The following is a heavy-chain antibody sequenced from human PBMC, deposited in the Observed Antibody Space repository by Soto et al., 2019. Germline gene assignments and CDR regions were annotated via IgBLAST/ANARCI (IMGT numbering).Heavy chain of an antibody. CDR1: GFTFSSYA. CDR3: ARENGSYGLDDAFDI. J-gene: IGHJ3*02. CDR2: ISYDGSNK. D-gene: IGHD5-18*01. V-gene: IGHV3-30-3*01. Sequence: QVQLVESGGGVVQPGRSLRLSCAASGFTFSSYAMHWVRQAPGKGLEWVAVISYDGSNKYYADSVKGRFTISRDNSKNTLYLQVNSLRAEDTAVYYCARENGSYGLDDAFDIWGQGTMVTVSS.